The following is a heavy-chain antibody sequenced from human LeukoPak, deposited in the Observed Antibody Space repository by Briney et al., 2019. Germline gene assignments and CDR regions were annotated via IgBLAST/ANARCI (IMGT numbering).Heavy chain of an antibody. J-gene: IGHJ4*02. D-gene: IGHD3-9*01. V-gene: IGHV1-2*02. Sequence: GASVKVSCKASGYTFTGYYMHWVRQAPGQGLEWMGWINPNSGGTNYAQKFQGRVTMTRDTSISTAYMELSRLRSDDTAVYYCARTPDSNDILTGYYYLLDYWGQGTLVTVSS. CDR3: ARTPDSNDILTGYYYLLDY. CDR1: GYTFTGYY. CDR2: INPNSGGT.